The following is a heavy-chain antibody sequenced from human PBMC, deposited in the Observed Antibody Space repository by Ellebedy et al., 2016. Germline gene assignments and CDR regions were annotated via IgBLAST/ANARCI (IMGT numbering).Heavy chain of an antibody. Sequence: GGSLRLSXAASGFTFSNYVMTWVRQAPGKGLEWVSAISSSGGGTFYVDSVKGRFTISRDNYKSTLYLQMSRLRPEDTAVYFCVSGIVGAELDHWGQGTLVTVSS. CDR2: ISSSGGGT. J-gene: IGHJ4*02. V-gene: IGHV3-23*01. CDR3: VSGIVGAELDH. D-gene: IGHD1-26*01. CDR1: GFTFSNYV.